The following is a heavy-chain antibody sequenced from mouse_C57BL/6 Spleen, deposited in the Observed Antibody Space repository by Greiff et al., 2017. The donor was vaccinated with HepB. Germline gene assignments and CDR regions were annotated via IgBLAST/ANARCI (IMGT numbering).Heavy chain of an antibody. CDR2: IYPSDSET. CDR1: GYTFTSYW. Sequence: QVHVKQPGAELVRPGSSVKLSCKASGYTFTSYWMDWVKQRPGQGLEWIGNIYPSDSETHYNQKFKDKATLTVDKSSSTAYMQLSSLTSEDSAVYYCARLGTTVAGPFDYWGQGTTLTVSS. J-gene: IGHJ2*01. V-gene: IGHV1-61*01. D-gene: IGHD1-1*01. CDR3: ARLGTTVAGPFDY.